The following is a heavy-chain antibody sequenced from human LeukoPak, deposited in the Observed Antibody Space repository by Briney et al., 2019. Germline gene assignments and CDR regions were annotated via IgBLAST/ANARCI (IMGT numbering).Heavy chain of an antibody. V-gene: IGHV1-69*05. CDR1: GGTFISYA. Sequence: SVTVSCKASGGTFISYAISWVRQAPGQGLEWMGGIIPIFGTANYAQKFQGRVTITTDESTSTAYMELSSLRSEDTAVYYCARARGDNWTPYYYYYMDVWGKGTTVTVSS. D-gene: IGHD1-1*01. CDR2: IIPIFGTA. CDR3: ARARGDNWTPYYYYYMDV. J-gene: IGHJ6*03.